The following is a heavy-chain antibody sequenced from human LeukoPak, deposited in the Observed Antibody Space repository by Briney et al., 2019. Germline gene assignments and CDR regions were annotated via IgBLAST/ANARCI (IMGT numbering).Heavy chain of an antibody. Sequence: ASVKVSCKASGYTFTSYYMHWVRQAPGQGLEWMGIINPSGGSTSYAQKFQGRVTMTRDTSTSTVYMELSSLRSEDTAVYYCARVWVIVVVTAHLSWFDPWGQGTLVTVSS. CDR1: GYTFTSYY. J-gene: IGHJ5*02. CDR3: ARVWVIVVVTAHLSWFDP. V-gene: IGHV1-46*01. D-gene: IGHD2-21*02. CDR2: INPSGGST.